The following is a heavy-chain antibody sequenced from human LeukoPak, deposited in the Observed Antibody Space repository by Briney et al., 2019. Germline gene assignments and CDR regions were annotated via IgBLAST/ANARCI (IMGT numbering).Heavy chain of an antibody. J-gene: IGHJ3*02. CDR2: IYYSGST. Sequence: PSETLSLTCTVSGGSISSSSYYWGWIRQPPGKGLEWIGSIYYSGSTYYNPSLKSRVTISVDTSKNQFSLKLSSVTAADTAVYYCASITIFWGAFDIWGQGTMVTVSS. CDR1: GGSISSSSYY. CDR3: ASITIFWGAFDI. V-gene: IGHV4-39*01. D-gene: IGHD3-3*01.